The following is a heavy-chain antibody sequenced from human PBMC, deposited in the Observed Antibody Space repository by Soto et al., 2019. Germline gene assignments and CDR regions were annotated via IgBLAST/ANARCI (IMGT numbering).Heavy chain of an antibody. V-gene: IGHV3-66*01. CDR3: ARGGDSAMVTYFDY. D-gene: IGHD5-18*01. Sequence: GGSLRLSCAASGFTVSSNYMSWVRQAPGKGLEWVSVIYSGGSTYYADSVKGRFTISRDNSKNTLYLQMNSLRAEDTAVYYCARGGDSAMVTYFDYWGQGTLVTVSS. CDR2: IYSGGST. CDR1: GFTVSSNY. J-gene: IGHJ4*02.